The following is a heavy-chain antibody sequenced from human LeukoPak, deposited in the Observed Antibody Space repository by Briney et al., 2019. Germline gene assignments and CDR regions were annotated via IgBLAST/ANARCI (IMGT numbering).Heavy chain of an antibody. CDR2: IYHSGST. J-gene: IGHJ4*02. D-gene: IGHD4-17*01. CDR3: ARVGTTVTYDFDY. Sequence: SETLSLTCTVSGYSISSGYYWGWIRQPPGKGLEWIGSIYHSGSTYYNPSLKSRVTISVDTSKNQFSLKLSSVTAADTAVYYCARVGTTVTYDFDYWGQGTLVTVSS. CDR1: GYSISSGYY. V-gene: IGHV4-38-2*02.